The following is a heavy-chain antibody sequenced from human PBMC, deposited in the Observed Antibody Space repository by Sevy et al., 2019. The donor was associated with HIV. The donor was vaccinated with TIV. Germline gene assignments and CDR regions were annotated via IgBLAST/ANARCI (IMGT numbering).Heavy chain of an antibody. CDR1: GFTFSSYA. V-gene: IGHV3-23*01. CDR3: AKDGDTAMDGEDDYYYMDV. J-gene: IGHJ6*03. D-gene: IGHD5-18*01. Sequence: GGSLRLSCAASGFTFSSYAMSWVRQAPGKGLEWVSAISGSGGNTYYADSVKGRFTISRDNSKNTLYLQMNSLRAEDTAVYYCAKDGDTAMDGEDDYYYMDVWGKGTTVTVSS. CDR2: ISGSGGNT.